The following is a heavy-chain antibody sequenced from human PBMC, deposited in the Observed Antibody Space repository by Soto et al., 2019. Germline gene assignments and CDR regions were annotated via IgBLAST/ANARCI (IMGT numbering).Heavy chain of an antibody. CDR2: IYYSGYT. V-gene: IGHV4-39*01. J-gene: IGHJ6*02. Sequence: SETLSLTCTVSGGSISSSSYYWGWIRQPPGKGLEWIGSIYYSGYTYYNPSLKSRVTISVDTSKNQFSLKLSSVTAADTAVYYCARLEYCISTSCYYYGMDVWGQGTTVTVSS. CDR1: GGSISSSSYY. CDR3: ARLEYCISTSCYYYGMDV. D-gene: IGHD2-2*01.